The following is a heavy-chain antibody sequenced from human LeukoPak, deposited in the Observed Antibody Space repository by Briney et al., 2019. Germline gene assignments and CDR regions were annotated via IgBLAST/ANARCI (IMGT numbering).Heavy chain of an antibody. Sequence: GGSLRLSCAASGFTFSSYSMNWVRQAPGKGLEWVSYISSSSSTIYYADSVKGRFTISRDNSKNTLDLQMNSLRAEDTAVYYCARGLLGTTTSYFDYWGQGTLVTVSS. CDR3: ARGLLGTTTSYFDY. CDR2: ISSSSSTI. J-gene: IGHJ4*02. D-gene: IGHD1-26*01. CDR1: GFTFSSYS. V-gene: IGHV3-48*01.